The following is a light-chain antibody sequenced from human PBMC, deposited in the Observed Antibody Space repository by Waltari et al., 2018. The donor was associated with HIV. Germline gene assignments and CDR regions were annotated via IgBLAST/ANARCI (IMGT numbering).Light chain of an antibody. V-gene: IGLV2-14*01. Sequence: QSALTQPASMSGSPGQSITISCPGPRSAVNDYTYVSWYHHHPDKAPKVIIYEVTRRPSGVSNRFSGSKSGNTASLTISGLLPEDEAEYFCVSYISSSTPEFGGGTKLTVL. CDR1: RSAVNDYTY. CDR3: VSYISSSTPE. CDR2: EVT. J-gene: IGLJ3*02.